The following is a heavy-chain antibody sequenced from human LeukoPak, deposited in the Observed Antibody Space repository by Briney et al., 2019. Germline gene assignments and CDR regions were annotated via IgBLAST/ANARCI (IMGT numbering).Heavy chain of an antibody. Sequence: GGSLRLLCAASGFPFGDFDMTWVRQVTGGGLQWVSNITRSGQNTYFADSVKGRFTISRGDYKGMLYLQMNSLRAEDTAMYYCVKDDYCSIPGCVIDALVVWGQGTVVTVSS. J-gene: IGHJ3*01. CDR1: GFPFGDFD. D-gene: IGHD4-11*01. CDR3: VKDDYCSIPGCVIDALVV. V-gene: IGHV3-23*01. CDR2: ITRSGQNT.